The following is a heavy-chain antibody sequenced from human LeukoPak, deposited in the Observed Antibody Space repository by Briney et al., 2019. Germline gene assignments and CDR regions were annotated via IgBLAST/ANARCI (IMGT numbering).Heavy chain of an antibody. Sequence: PGGSLRLSCAASGFTFSNGWTNWVRQAPAKGLEWVCRIKSKTDGGTTDYAAPVKGRFTISRDDSKNTLYLQMNSLKTEDTAVYYCTTAGFYYGSGSYAGGYWGQGTLVTVSS. CDR1: GFTFSNGW. D-gene: IGHD3-10*01. CDR3: TTAGFYYGSGSYAGGY. V-gene: IGHV3-15*07. CDR2: IKSKTDGGTT. J-gene: IGHJ4*02.